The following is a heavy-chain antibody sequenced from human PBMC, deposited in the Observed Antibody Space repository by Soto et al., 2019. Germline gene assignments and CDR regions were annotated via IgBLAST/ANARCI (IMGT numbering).Heavy chain of an antibody. CDR2: IDPSDSYT. CDR3: ARLQAAAGDNGLTFDY. V-gene: IGHV5-10-1*01. CDR1: GYSFTSYW. J-gene: IGHJ4*02. Sequence: EVQLVQSGAEVKKPGESLRISCKGSGYSFTSYWISWVRQMPGKGLEWMGRIDPSDSYTNYSPSFQGHVTISADKSISTAYLQWSSLKAADTAMSYCARLQAAAGDNGLTFDYWGQGTLVTVSS. D-gene: IGHD6-13*01.